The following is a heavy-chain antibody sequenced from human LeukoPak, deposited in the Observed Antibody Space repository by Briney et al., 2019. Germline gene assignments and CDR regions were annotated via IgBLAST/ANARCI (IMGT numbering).Heavy chain of an antibody. D-gene: IGHD6-19*01. Sequence: GGSLRLSCTASGLSFSNHYMRWISHAPGGGLGWVANINEDGSNKWHLGSVKGRFTVSRDNARNSLYLQMNSLRVEDTAVYYCTRVIVAVPGYFDYFDFWGQGVLVTVSS. J-gene: IGHJ4*02. CDR1: GLSFSNHY. V-gene: IGHV3-7*01. CDR3: TRVIVAVPGYFDYFDF. CDR2: INEDGSNK.